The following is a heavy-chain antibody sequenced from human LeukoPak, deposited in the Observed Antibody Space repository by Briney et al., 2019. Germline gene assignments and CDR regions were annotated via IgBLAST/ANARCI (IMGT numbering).Heavy chain of an antibody. CDR1: GGSISSSSYY. V-gene: IGHV4-39*01. D-gene: IGHD3-22*01. Sequence: PSETLSLTCTVSGGSISSSSYYWGWIRQPPGKGLEWIGSIYYSGSTYYNPSLKSRVTISVDTSKNQFSLKLSSVTAADTAVYYRARHTYYYDSSGYRRWGQGTLVTVSS. CDR2: IYYSGST. CDR3: ARHTYYYDSSGYRR. J-gene: IGHJ4*02.